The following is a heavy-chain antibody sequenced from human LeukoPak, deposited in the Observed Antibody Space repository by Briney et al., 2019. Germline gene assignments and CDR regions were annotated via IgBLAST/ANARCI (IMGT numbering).Heavy chain of an antibody. CDR3: ARGRYCSGGSCQRLDY. V-gene: IGHV3-53*01. CDR1: GFTFSSNY. J-gene: IGHJ4*02. CDR2: IYSGGST. D-gene: IGHD2-15*01. Sequence: GGSLRLSCAASGFTFSSNYMSWVRQAPGKGLEWVSVIYSGGSTYYSDSVKGRFTISRDNSKNTLYLQMNSLRAEDTAVYYCARGRYCSGGSCQRLDYWGQGTLVTVSS.